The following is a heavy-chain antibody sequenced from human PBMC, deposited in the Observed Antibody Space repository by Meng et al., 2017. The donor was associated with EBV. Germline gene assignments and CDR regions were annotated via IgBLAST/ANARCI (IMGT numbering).Heavy chain of an antibody. CDR1: GYTFTSYD. CDR3: ARGRGVYCSGGSCYPGWFDP. D-gene: IGHD2-15*01. Sequence: VQLVHSGAEVKKPGASVKVSCKASGYTFTSYDINWVRQATGQGLEWMGWMNPNSGNTGYAQKFQGRVTMTRNTSISTAYMELSSLRSEDTAVYYCARGRGVYCSGGSCYPGWFDPWGQGTLVTVSS. CDR2: MNPNSGNT. J-gene: IGHJ5*02. V-gene: IGHV1-8*01.